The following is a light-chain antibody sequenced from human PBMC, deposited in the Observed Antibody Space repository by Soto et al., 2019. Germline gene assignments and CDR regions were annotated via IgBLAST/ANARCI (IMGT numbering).Light chain of an antibody. CDR2: GAS. CDR3: QQYGRSPLS. CDR1: QSFSGSY. V-gene: IGKV3-20*01. J-gene: IGKJ3*01. Sequence: IVWTQSPGTLSLSPGARATLSSRAIQSFSGSYLAWYQQKAGQAPRLLIYGASSRATGIPDRFSGSGSGTDFTLTISRLEPEDFAVYYCQQYGRSPLSFGPGTKVDI.